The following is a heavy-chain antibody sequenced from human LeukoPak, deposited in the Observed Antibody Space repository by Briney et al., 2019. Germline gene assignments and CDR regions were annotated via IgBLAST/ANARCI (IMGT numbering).Heavy chain of an antibody. Sequence: LETLSLTCTVSGVPISTYYWSWLRQPPGKGLEWIGYIYYIGNTNYNPSLKSRVTISVDTSKNQFSLKLSSVTAADTAVYYCARLYYDILTGYFYLDSWGQGTLVTVSS. J-gene: IGHJ5*01. CDR2: IYYIGNT. CDR3: ARLYYDILTGYFYLDS. CDR1: GVPISTYY. V-gene: IGHV4-59*08. D-gene: IGHD3-9*01.